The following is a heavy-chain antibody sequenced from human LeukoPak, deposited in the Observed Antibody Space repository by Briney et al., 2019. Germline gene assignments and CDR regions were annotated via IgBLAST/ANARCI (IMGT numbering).Heavy chain of an antibody. CDR2: IYTSGST. CDR1: GGSISSGSYY. V-gene: IGHV4-61*02. CDR3: AREKLPPTPTVYYYYYYMDV. Sequence: SETLSLTCTVSGGSISSGSYYWSWIRQPAGKGLEWIGRIYTSGSTNYNPSLKSRVTISVDTSKNQLSLKLSSVTAADTAVYYCAREKLPPTPTVYYYYYYMDVWGKGTTVTVSS. J-gene: IGHJ6*03. D-gene: IGHD4-17*01.